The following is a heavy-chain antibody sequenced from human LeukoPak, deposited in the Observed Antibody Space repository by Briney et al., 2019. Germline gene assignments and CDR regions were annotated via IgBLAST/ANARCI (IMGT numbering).Heavy chain of an antibody. Sequence: PGESLRLSCAASGFTFSTYWMDWVRQAPGKGLEWVANIKEDGSEKYYEDSVKGRFTISRDNAKNSLYLQMNSLRAEDTAVYYCARNVGWFRFDYWGQGTLVTVSS. J-gene: IGHJ4*02. V-gene: IGHV3-7*03. D-gene: IGHD2-15*01. CDR3: ARNVGWFRFDY. CDR1: GFTFSTYW. CDR2: IKEDGSEK.